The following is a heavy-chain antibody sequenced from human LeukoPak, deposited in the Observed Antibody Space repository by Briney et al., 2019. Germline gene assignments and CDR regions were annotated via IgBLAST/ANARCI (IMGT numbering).Heavy chain of an antibody. J-gene: IGHJ3*02. D-gene: IGHD3-10*01. CDR2: IYHSGST. V-gene: IGHV4-4*02. CDR3: ARDRYYGSGPNAFDI. Sequence: SGTLSLTCAVSGGSISSSNWWSWVRQPPGKGLEWIGEIYHSGSTNYNPSLKSRVTISLDKSKNQFSLKLSSVTAADTAVYYCARDRYYGSGPNAFDIWGQGTMVTVSS. CDR1: GGSISSSNW.